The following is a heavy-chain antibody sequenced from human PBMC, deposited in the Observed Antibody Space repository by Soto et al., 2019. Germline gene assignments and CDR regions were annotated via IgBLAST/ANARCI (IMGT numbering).Heavy chain of an antibody. CDR2: SSNAGGST. Sequence: GGSRRLSSAASGVTFGYNGMTWVRQAPGKGLEWVSSSSNAGGSTYYADSVKGRFTISRDNSKNTLYLEMNSLRAEDTAVYYCAKGWGAAWYLDYWGQGTQVTVSS. D-gene: IGHD3-16*01. CDR3: AKGWGAAWYLDY. V-gene: IGHV3-23*01. CDR1: GVTFGYNG. J-gene: IGHJ4*02.